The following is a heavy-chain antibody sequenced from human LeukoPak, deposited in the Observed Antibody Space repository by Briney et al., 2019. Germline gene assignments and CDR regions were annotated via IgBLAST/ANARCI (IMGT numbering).Heavy chain of an antibody. J-gene: IGHJ4*02. CDR3: AKDQEQWLVRASDY. Sequence: QSGGSLRLSCAASGFTFNNYWMHWVRQAPGKGLVWVSRINSDGSSTSYADSVKGRFTISSDNAKNTLYLRMNSLRAEDTAVYYCAKDQEQWLVRASDYWGQGTLVTVSS. CDR1: GFTFNNYW. D-gene: IGHD6-19*01. CDR2: INSDGSST. V-gene: IGHV3-74*01.